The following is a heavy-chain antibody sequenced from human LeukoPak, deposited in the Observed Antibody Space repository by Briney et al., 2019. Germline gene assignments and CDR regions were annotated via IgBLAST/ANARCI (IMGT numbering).Heavy chain of an antibody. CDR2: IFYSGST. Sequence: SETLSLTCTVSGSSISSYYWSWIRQPPGKGLEWIGYIFYSGSTSYNPSLKSRVTILVDMSRNQFSLKLSSVTAADTAVYYCARAGKFLEWSYYFDYWGQGTLVTVSS. CDR3: ARAGKFLEWSYYFDY. V-gene: IGHV4-59*01. D-gene: IGHD3-3*01. CDR1: GSSISSYY. J-gene: IGHJ4*02.